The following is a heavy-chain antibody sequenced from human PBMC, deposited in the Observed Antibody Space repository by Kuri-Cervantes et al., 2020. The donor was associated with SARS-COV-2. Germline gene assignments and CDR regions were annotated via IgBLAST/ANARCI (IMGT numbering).Heavy chain of an antibody. D-gene: IGHD2-2*02. CDR3: AGGSVPAAIHFDY. V-gene: IGHV3-66*01. Sequence: GGSLRLSCAASGFTVSSNYMSWVRQAPGKGLEWVSVIYSGDNTEYADSVKGRFTISRDNAKNSLYLQMNSLRAEDTAVYYCAGGSVPAAIHFDYWGQGTLVTVSS. CDR1: GFTVSSNY. CDR2: IYSGDNT. J-gene: IGHJ4*02.